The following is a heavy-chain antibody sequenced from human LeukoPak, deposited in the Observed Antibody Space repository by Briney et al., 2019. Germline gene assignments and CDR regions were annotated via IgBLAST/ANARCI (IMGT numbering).Heavy chain of an antibody. CDR3: ARATSIFGVVIMSDLAY. J-gene: IGHJ4*02. D-gene: IGHD3-3*01. CDR2: IIPIFGTA. Sequence: SVKVSCKASGGTFSSYAISWVRQAPGQGLEWMGGIIPIFGTANYAQKFQGRVTITADESTSTAYMELSSLRSEDTAVYYCARATSIFGVVIMSDLAYWGQGTLVTVSS. V-gene: IGHV1-69*13. CDR1: GGTFSSYA.